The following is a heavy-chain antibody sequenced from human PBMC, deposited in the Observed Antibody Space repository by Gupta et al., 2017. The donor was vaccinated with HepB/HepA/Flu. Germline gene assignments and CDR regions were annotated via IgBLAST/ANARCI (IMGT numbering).Heavy chain of an antibody. D-gene: IGHD6-19*01. Sequence: QVQLQQWGAGLLKPSETLSLTCAVYGGSFSGYYWSWIRQPPGKGLEWIGEINHSGSTNYNPSLKSRVTISVDPSKNQFSLELSSVTAADTAVYYCATSYSSGWYLQNDYWGQGTLVTVSS. J-gene: IGHJ4*02. CDR3: ATSYSSGWYLQNDY. CDR2: INHSGST. V-gene: IGHV4-34*01. CDR1: GGSFSGYY.